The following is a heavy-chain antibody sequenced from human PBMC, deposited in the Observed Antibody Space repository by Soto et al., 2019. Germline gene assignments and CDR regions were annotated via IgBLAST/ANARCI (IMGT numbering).Heavy chain of an antibody. J-gene: IGHJ6*02. D-gene: IGHD3-22*01. CDR2: ISYDGSNK. V-gene: IGHV3-30-3*01. CDR3: ARPSYDSSGYLGRHGMDV. Sequence: GGSLRLSCAASGFTFSSYAMHWVRQAPGKGLEWVAVISYDGSNKYYADSVKGRFTISRDNSKNTLYLQMNSLRAEDTAVYYCARPSYDSSGYLGRHGMDVWGQGTTVTVSS. CDR1: GFTFSSYA.